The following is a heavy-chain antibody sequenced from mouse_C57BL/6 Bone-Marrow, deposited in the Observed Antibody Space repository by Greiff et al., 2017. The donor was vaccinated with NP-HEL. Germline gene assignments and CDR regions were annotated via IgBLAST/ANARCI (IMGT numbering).Heavy chain of an antibody. CDR1: GYTFTDYN. J-gene: IGHJ3*01. CDR3: ARGGVLRYLAWFAY. D-gene: IGHD1-1*01. CDR2: INPNNGGT. Sequence: VQLKESGPELVKPGASVKMSCKASGYTFTDYNMHWVKQSHGKSLEWIGYINPNNGGTSYNQKFKGKATLTVNKSSSTAYMELRSLTSEDSAVYYCARGGVLRYLAWFAYWGQGTLVTVSA. V-gene: IGHV1-22*01.